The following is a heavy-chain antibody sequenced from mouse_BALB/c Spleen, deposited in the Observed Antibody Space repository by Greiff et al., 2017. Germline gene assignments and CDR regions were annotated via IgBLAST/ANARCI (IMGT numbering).Heavy chain of an antibody. Sequence: QVQLKQSGPELVKPGASVRISCKASGYTFTSYYIHWVKQRPGQGLEWIGWIYPGNVNTKYNEKFKGKATLTADKSSSTAYMQLSSLTSEDSAVYFCARETYYGNPWFAYWGQGTLVTVSA. CDR1: GYTFTSYY. J-gene: IGHJ3*01. CDR3: ARETYYGNPWFAY. D-gene: IGHD2-10*01. V-gene: IGHV1S56*01. CDR2: IYPGNVNT.